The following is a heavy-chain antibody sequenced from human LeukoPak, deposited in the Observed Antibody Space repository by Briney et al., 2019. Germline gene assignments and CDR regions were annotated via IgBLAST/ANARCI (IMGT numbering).Heavy chain of an antibody. CDR2: IYSGGNT. CDR1: GFTVISNY. D-gene: IGHD2-2*01. CDR3: AGGMPLVGRNHFDS. J-gene: IGHJ4*02. Sequence: GGSLRLSCAASGFTVISNYMSWVRQAPGKGLEWVSVIYSGGNTYYADSVKGRFTISRDTSKNTLYLQMYSLRAEDTAVYYCAGGMPLVGRNHFDSWGQGTLVTVSS. V-gene: IGHV3-66*01.